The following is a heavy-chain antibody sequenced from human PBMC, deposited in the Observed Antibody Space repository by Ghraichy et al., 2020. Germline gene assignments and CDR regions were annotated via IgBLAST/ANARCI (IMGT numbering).Heavy chain of an antibody. Sequence: GGSLRLSCAASGFTISSYHMNWVRQAPGKGLEWVAYISDSGSTVYYADSVKGRFTISRDNAKNSLYLQMNSLSDEDTAVYYCVRRFDYWGQGTLVTVSS. J-gene: IGHJ4*02. CDR3: VRRFDY. CDR2: ISDSGSTV. V-gene: IGHV3-48*02. CDR1: GFTISSYH.